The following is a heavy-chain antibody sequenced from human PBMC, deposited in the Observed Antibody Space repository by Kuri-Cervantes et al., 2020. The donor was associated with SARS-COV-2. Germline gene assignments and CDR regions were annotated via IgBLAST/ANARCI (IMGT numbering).Heavy chain of an antibody. CDR2: ISGSGGST. CDR3: AKRYYDILTEDV. V-gene: IGHV3-23*01. Sequence: GESLKISCAASGFTFSSYAMSWVRQAPGKGLEWVSIISGSGGSTYYADSVKGRFTISGDNSKNTLYLQMNSLRAEDTAVYYCAKRYYDILTEDVWGQGTTVTVSS. D-gene: IGHD3-9*01. CDR1: GFTFSSYA. J-gene: IGHJ6*02.